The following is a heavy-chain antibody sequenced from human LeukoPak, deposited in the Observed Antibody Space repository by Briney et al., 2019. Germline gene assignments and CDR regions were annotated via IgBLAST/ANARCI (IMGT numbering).Heavy chain of an antibody. V-gene: IGHV1-69*04. J-gene: IGHJ4*02. CDR2: IIPIFGIA. Sequence: SVKVSCKASGGTFSSYAISWVRQAPGQGLEWMGRIIPIFGIANYAQKFQGRATITADKSTSTAYMELSSLRSEDTAVYYCARGREEDSSGYYYGFDYWGQGTLVTVSS. CDR1: GGTFSSYA. CDR3: ARGREEDSSGYYYGFDY. D-gene: IGHD3-22*01.